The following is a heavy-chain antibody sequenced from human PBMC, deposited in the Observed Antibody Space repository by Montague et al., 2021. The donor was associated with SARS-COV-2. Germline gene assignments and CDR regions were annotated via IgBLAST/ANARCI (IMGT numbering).Heavy chain of an antibody. CDR2: IFHTGRA. V-gene: IGHV4-31*03. CDR1: GTSIRSGGYY. CDR3: ARVRLSYYLDY. J-gene: IGHJ4*02. Sequence: TLSLTCTVSGTSIRSGGYYWTWIRQHPGKGLEWIGYIFHTGRAYYNPSLETRVNISVDTSNNLFSLRLSSVTAADTAMYFCARVRLSYYLDYWGQGTLVTVSS. D-gene: IGHD2/OR15-2a*01.